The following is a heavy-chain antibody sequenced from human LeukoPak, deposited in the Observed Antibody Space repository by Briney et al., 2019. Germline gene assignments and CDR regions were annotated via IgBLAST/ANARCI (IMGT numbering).Heavy chain of an antibody. J-gene: IGHJ3*02. CDR3: ARLRQQLVSDAFDI. V-gene: IGHV5-51*01. CDR1: GYSFTNYW. CDR2: IYPGDSDT. D-gene: IGHD6-13*01. Sequence: PGESLKISCKGSGYSFTNYWIGWVRQMPGKGLEWMGIIYPGDSDTRYSPSFQGQVTISAAKSISTAYLQWSSLKASDTAMYYCARLRQQLVSDAFDIWGQGTMVTVSS.